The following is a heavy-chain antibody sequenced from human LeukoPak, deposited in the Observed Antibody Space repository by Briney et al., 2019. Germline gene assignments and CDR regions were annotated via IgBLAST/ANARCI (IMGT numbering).Heavy chain of an antibody. CDR2: INHSGST. J-gene: IGHJ4*02. CDR3: ARGRGRRVTIFGVVIHYTFFDY. CDR1: GGSFSGYY. Sequence: PSETLSLTCAVYGGSFSGYYWSWIRQPPGKGLEWIGEINHSGSTNYNPSLKSRVTISVDTSKNQFSLKLSSVTAADTAVYYCARGRGRRVTIFGVVIHYTFFDYWGQGTLVTVSS. V-gene: IGHV4-34*01. D-gene: IGHD3-3*01.